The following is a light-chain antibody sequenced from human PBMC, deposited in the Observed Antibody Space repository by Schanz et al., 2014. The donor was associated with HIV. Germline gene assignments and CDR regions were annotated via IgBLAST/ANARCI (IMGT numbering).Light chain of an antibody. J-gene: IGKJ1*01. CDR2: QAS. CDR3: QQYYSSSWT. CDR1: QSISGR. Sequence: DIRMTQSPSTLSASVGDRVTITCRARQSISGRLAWYQQKPGKAPKRLIYQASRLGSGVPSRFSGSGSGTVFTLTISGLQPDDVATYYCQQYYSSSWTFGQGTKVEI. V-gene: IGKV1-5*03.